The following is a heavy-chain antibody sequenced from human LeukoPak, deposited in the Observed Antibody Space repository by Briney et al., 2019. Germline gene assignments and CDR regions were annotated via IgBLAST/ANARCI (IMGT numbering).Heavy chain of an antibody. V-gene: IGHV1-2*02. Sequence: ASVKVSCKASGYTFTGYYIHWMRQAPGQGLDGMGWINPNSGGTNYAQKFQGRVTMTTDTSTSTAYMELRSLRSDDTAVYYCARVIVEGATKAYYFDYWGQGTLVTVSS. CDR2: INPNSGGT. CDR1: GYTFTGYY. CDR3: ARVIVEGATKAYYFDY. J-gene: IGHJ4*02. D-gene: IGHD1-26*01.